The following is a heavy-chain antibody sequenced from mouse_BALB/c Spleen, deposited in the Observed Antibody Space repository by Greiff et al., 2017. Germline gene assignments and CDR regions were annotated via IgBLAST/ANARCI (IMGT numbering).Heavy chain of an antibody. CDR1: GYSFTSYW. J-gene: IGHJ1*01. CDR3: TRSDYYADCDV. V-gene: IGHV1-5*01. D-gene: IGHD1-1*01. CDR2: IYTGNSDT. Sequence: VQLQQSGTVLARPGASVKMSCKASGYSFTSYWMHWVKQRPGQGLEWIGAIYTGNSDTSYNQKFKGKAKLTAVTSASTAYMELSSLTNEDSAVYYCTRSDYYADCDVWGAGTTVTVSS.